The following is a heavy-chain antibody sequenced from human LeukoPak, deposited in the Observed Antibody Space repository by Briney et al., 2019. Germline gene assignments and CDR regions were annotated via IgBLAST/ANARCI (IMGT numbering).Heavy chain of an antibody. CDR2: ISSSSSYI. V-gene: IGHV3-21*01. J-gene: IGHJ4*02. D-gene: IGHD3-22*01. CDR3: ARDHSSGYYY. CDR1: GFTFSSYS. Sequence: GGSLRFSCAASGFTFSSYSMNWVRQAPGKGLEWVSSISSSSSYIYYPDSVKGRFTISRDNAKNSLYLQMNSLRAEDTAVYYCARDHSSGYYYWGQGTLVTVSS.